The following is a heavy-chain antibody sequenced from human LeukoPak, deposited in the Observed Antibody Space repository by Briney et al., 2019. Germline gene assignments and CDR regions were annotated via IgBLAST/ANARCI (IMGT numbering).Heavy chain of an antibody. V-gene: IGHV3-9*01. CDR1: GFTFDDYA. Sequence: GRSLRLSCAASGFTFDDYAMHWVRQAPGKGLEWVSGISWNSGSIGYADSVKGRFTISRDNAKNSLYLQTNSLRAEDTALYYCAKEGDGDYDYWGQGTLVTVSS. CDR3: AKEGDGDYDY. D-gene: IGHD4-17*01. J-gene: IGHJ4*02. CDR2: ISWNSGSI.